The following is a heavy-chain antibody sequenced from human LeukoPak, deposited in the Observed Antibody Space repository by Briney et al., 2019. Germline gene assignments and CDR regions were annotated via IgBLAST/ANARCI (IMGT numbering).Heavy chain of an antibody. CDR1: GFTFSSYA. J-gene: IGHJ3*02. D-gene: IGHD3-22*01. CDR2: ISGSGGST. Sequence: GASLRLSCAASGFTFSSYAMSWVRQAPGKGLEWVSAISGSGGSTYYADSVKGRFTISRDNSKNTLYLQMNSLRAEDTAVYYCAKEGDSSGYYSDAFDIWGQGTMVTVSS. V-gene: IGHV3-23*01. CDR3: AKEGDSSGYYSDAFDI.